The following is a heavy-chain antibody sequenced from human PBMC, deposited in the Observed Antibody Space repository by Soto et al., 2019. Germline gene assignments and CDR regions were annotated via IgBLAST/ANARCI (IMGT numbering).Heavy chain of an antibody. CDR3: ARAYSSGPFDY. CDR2: IWYDGSNK. V-gene: IGHV3-33*01. J-gene: IGHJ4*02. D-gene: IGHD6-19*01. CDR1: GFTFSSYG. Sequence: GGSPRLSCAASGFTFSSYGMHWVRQAPGKGLEWVAVIWYDGSNKYYADSVKGRFTISRDNSKNTLYLQMNSLRAEDTAVYYCARAYSSGPFDYWGQGALVTVSS.